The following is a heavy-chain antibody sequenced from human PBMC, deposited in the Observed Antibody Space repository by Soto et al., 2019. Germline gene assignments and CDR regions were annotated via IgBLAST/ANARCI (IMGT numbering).Heavy chain of an antibody. J-gene: IGHJ4*02. CDR1: GFTFSSYS. Sequence: EVQLVESGGGLVKPGGSLRLSCAASGFTFSSYSMNWVRQAPGKGLEWVSSISSSSSYIYYADSVKGRFTISRDNAKNSLYLKMNSLRAEDTAVYYCARVRQYRPSYYSSSSETLYYFDYWGQGTLVTVSS. D-gene: IGHD6-6*01. CDR2: ISSSSSYI. V-gene: IGHV3-21*01. CDR3: ARVRQYRPSYYSSSSETLYYFDY.